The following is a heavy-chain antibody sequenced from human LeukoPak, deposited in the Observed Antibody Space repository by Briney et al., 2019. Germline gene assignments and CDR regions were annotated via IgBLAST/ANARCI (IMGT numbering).Heavy chain of an antibody. J-gene: IGHJ4*02. V-gene: IGHV2-5*01. CDR2: IYWNDDK. CDR1: GFSLSTSGVG. D-gene: IGHD4-17*01. Sequence: ESGPTLVNPTQTLTLTCTFSGFSLSTSGVGVGWIRQPPGKALEWLALIYWNDDKRYSPSLKSRLTITKDTSKNQVVLTMTNMDPVDTATYYCARIRVDYGDYVFDYWGQGTLVTVSS. CDR3: ARIRVDYGDYVFDY.